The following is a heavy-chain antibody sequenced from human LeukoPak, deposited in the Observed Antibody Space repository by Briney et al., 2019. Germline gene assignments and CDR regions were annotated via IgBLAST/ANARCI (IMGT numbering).Heavy chain of an antibody. Sequence: PGGSLRLSCAASGFTFSDYYMSWIRQAPGKGLEWVSYISSSGSTIYYADSVKGRFTISRDNAKNSLYLQMNSLRAEDMALYYCAKAVLEDSYGQGAFDIWGQGTMVTVSS. CDR1: GFTFSDYY. D-gene: IGHD3-10*01. CDR2: ISSSGSTI. V-gene: IGHV3-11*01. J-gene: IGHJ3*02. CDR3: AKAVLEDSYGQGAFDI.